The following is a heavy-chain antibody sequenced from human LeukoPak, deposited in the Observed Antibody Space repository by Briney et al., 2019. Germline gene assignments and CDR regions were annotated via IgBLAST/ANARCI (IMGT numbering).Heavy chain of an antibody. V-gene: IGHV3-23*01. D-gene: IGHD2-2*01. J-gene: IGHJ4*02. CDR2: IIGGAGGT. CDR1: GFSFSSHG. Sequence: GGSLRLSCAASGFSFSSHGMSWVRQAPGKGLEWVSGIIGGAGGTYYADSVKGRSTISRDNAKNTLYLQMNSLRAEDTAVYYCAHGSIYQLDYWGQGTLVTVSS. CDR3: AHGSIYQLDY.